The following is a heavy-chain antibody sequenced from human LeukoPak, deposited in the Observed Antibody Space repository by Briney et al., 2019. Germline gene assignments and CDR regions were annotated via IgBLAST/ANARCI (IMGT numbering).Heavy chain of an antibody. D-gene: IGHD1-1*01. J-gene: IGHJ6*03. CDR2: INSDGSST. CDR3: ARATRYFEGDYYMDV. V-gene: IGHV3-74*01. Sequence: GGSLRLSCAASGFTFSSYWMHWVRQAPGKGLVWVSRINSDGSSTSYADSVKGRFTISRDNAKNTLYLQMNSLRAEDTAVYYCARATRYFEGDYYMDVWGKGTTVTVSS. CDR1: GFTFSSYW.